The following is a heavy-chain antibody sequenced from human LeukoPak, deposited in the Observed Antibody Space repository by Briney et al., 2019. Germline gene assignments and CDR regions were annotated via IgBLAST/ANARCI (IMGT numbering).Heavy chain of an antibody. Sequence: PSETLSLTCTVSGGSISSYYWSWIRQPPGKGLEWIGDIYYSGYTNYNSSLKSRVTISVDTSKNQFSLKLRSVTAADTAVYYCATSPKQLRGDYYYMDVWGKGTTVTVSS. J-gene: IGHJ6*03. CDR1: GGSISSYY. CDR2: IYYSGYT. V-gene: IGHV4-59*01. CDR3: ATSPKQLRGDYYYMDV. D-gene: IGHD5-18*01.